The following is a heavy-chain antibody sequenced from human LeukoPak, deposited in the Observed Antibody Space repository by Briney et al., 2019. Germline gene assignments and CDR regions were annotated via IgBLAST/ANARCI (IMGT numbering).Heavy chain of an antibody. Sequence: GGSLRLSCAASGFTFSSYGMSWVRQAPGKGLEWVSAISGSGGSTYYADSVKGRFTISRDNSKNTLYLQMNSLRAEDTAVYYCAKRSGYYYDSSGYYYWGQGTLVTVSS. CDR1: GFTFSSYG. CDR3: AKRSGYYYDSSGYYY. J-gene: IGHJ4*02. D-gene: IGHD3-22*01. V-gene: IGHV3-23*01. CDR2: ISGSGGST.